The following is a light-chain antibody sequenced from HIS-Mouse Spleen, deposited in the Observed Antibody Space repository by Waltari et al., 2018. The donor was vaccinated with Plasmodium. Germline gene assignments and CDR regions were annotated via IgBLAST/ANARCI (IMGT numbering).Light chain of an antibody. J-gene: IGLJ2*01. CDR3: CSYAGSYTLV. CDR2: DVS. Sequence: QSALTQPRSVSGSPGQSVTISCTGTSSDVGGYNYVSWYQQHPGKAPKRMIDDVSKRPSGVPYRFSGAKSGNTASLTISGLQAEDEADYYCCSYAGSYTLVFGGGTKLTVL. CDR1: SSDVGGYNY. V-gene: IGLV2-11*01.